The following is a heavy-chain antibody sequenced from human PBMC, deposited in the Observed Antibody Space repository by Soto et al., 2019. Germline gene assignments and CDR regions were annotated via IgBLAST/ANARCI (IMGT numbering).Heavy chain of an antibody. CDR1: GYTFTGYY. D-gene: IGHD1-26*01. J-gene: IGHJ4*02. V-gene: IGHV1-2*02. CDR3: ARDSYSGSYVH. Sequence: ASVKVSCKASGYTFTGYYMHWVRQAPGQGLEWMGWINPKDGDTNYAQKFQDRVTMTSDTSISTVSMDLSRLTSDDTAVYFCARDSYSGSYVHWGQGTLVTVSS. CDR2: INPKDGDT.